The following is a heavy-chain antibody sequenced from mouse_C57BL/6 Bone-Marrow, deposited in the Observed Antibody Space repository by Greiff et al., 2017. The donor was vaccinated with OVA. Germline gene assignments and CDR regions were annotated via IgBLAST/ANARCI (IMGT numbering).Heavy chain of an antibody. J-gene: IGHJ4*01. V-gene: IGHV1-5*01. CDR1: GYTFTSYW. Sequence: VQLQQSGTVLARPGASVKMSCKTSGYTFTSYWLHWVKQRPGQGLEWIGAIYPGNSDTSYNQKFKGKAKLTAVTSASTAYMELSSLTNEDSAVYYCTYYGSSYYAMDYWGQGTSVTVSS. D-gene: IGHD1-1*01. CDR2: IYPGNSDT. CDR3: TYYGSSYYAMDY.